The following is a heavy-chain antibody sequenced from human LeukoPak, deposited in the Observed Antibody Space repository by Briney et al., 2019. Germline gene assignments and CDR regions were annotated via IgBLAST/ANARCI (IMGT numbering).Heavy chain of an antibody. CDR1: GFTFSSYG. CDR3: AKVKVTTYYYGMDV. V-gene: IGHV3-30*18. J-gene: IGHJ6*04. Sequence: PGRSLRLSCAASGFTFSSYGMHWVRHAPGKGLEWVAVISYDGSNKYYADSVKGRFTISRDNSKNTLYLQMNSLRAEDTAVYYCAKVKVTTYYYGMDVWGKGTTVTVSS. CDR2: ISYDGSNK. D-gene: IGHD4-17*01.